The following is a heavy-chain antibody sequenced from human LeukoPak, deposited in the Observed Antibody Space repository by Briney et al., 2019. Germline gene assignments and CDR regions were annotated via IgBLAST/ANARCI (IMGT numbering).Heavy chain of an antibody. CDR2: INPSGGST. Sequence: GASVKVSCKASGDTFTSYYMHWVRQAPGQGLEWMGIINPSGGSTSYAQKFQGRVTMTRDTSTSTVYMELSSLRSEDTAVYYCARAAVGGDCYDYWGQGTLVTVSS. CDR1: GDTFTSYY. CDR3: ARAAVGGDCYDY. V-gene: IGHV1-46*01. J-gene: IGHJ4*02. D-gene: IGHD2-21*01.